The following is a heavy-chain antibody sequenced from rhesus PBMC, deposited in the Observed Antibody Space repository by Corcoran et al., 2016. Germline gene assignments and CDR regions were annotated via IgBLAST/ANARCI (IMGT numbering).Heavy chain of an antibody. V-gene: IGHV4-127*01. CDR2: IGGSRGST. J-gene: IGHJ1*01. Sequence: QVQLQESGPGLVKPSETLSLTCAVSGYSISSGSGWRWIRQPPGKGLGWIGYIGGSRGSTTYNPSLKSRVTISKDPSKNQFSLKLSSVTAADTAVYYCAITYGIPEYFEFWGQGALVTVSS. CDR1: GYSISSGSG. CDR3: AITYGIPEYFEF. D-gene: IGHD4-29*01.